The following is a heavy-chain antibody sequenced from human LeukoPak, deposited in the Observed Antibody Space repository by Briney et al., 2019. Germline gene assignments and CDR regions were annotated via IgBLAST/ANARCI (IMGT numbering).Heavy chain of an antibody. V-gene: IGHV1-18*01. Sequence: ASVKVSCKASGYTFTSYGISWVRQAPGQGLEWMGWISAYNGNTNYAQKLRGRVTMTTDTSTSTAYMELRSLRSDDTAVYYCAREGMWVGELFSPINDYWGQGTLVTVSS. CDR3: AREGMWVGELFSPINDY. CDR1: GYTFTSYG. CDR2: ISAYNGNT. D-gene: IGHD3-10*01. J-gene: IGHJ4*02.